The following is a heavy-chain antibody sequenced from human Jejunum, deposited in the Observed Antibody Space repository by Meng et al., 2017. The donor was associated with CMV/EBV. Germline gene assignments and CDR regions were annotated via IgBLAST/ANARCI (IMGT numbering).Heavy chain of an antibody. Sequence: SRDGIRKRPGKWLEWIGKIDRYVNIFYNPSLENQVTLSLDTSRNQLSLKLTSVSASDTAVYYCARLEYFYASGSYFDLWGQGTLVTVSS. CDR1: S. D-gene: IGHD3-10*01. CDR2: IDRYVNI. CDR3: ARLEYFYASGSYFDL. J-gene: IGHJ4*02. V-gene: IGHV4-39*01.